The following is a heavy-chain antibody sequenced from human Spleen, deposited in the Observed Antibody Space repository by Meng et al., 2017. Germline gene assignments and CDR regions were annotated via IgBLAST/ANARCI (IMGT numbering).Heavy chain of an antibody. CDR3: ARDEDISAAGKLFGDY. CDR2: INPKSGDT. J-gene: IGHJ4*02. V-gene: IGHV1-2*06. Sequence: ASVKVSCKPSGYNFPDYYIHWVRRAPGQGLEWMGRINPKSGDTHYAQKFQARVTMTGDTSISTAYMELSGLRSDDTAVYYCARDEDISAAGKLFGDYWGQGTLVTVS. D-gene: IGHD6-25*01. CDR1: GYNFPDYY.